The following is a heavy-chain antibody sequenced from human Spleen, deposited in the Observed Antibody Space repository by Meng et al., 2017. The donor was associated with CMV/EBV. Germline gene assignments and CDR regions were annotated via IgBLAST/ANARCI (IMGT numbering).Heavy chain of an antibody. D-gene: IGHD3-22*01. V-gene: IGHV1-18*01. CDR1: GYTFTTYG. CDR3: ARDEDSSAFWFDP. J-gene: IGHJ5*02. CDR2: ISAYNGNT. Sequence: ASVKVSCKSSGYTFTTYGFSWVRQAPGQGLEWMGWISAYNGNTKYAQKFQDRVTLTTDTSTSTAYMDLRSLRSDDTAVYYCARDEDSSAFWFDPWGQGTLVTVSS.